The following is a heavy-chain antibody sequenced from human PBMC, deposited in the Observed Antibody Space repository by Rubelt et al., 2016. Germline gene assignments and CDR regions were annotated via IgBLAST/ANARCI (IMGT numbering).Heavy chain of an antibody. CDR2: INHSGST. J-gene: IGHJ4*02. Sequence: QVQLQQWGAGLLKPSETLSLTCAVYGGSFSGYYWSWIRQPPGKGLEWIGEINHSGSTNYNPSLKSRVTISVDTSKNQFSLKLSSVTAADTAVYYCARVLHPNYYDSSGYNDYWGQGTLVTVSS. V-gene: IGHV4-34*01. CDR3: ARVLHPNYYDSSGYNDY. CDR1: GGSFSGYY. D-gene: IGHD3-22*01.